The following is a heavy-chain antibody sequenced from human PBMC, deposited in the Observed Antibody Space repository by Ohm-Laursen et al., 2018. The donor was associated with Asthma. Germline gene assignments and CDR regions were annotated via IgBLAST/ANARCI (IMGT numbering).Heavy chain of an antibody. V-gene: IGHV4-34*01. J-gene: IGHJ5*02. CDR1: GGSFSGYY. CDR3: ARGYYDFWSGYFDWFDP. CDR2: INHSGST. D-gene: IGHD3-3*01. Sequence: TLSLTCPVYGGSFSGYYWSWIRQPPGKGLEWIGEINHSGSTNYNPSLKSRVTISVDTSKNQFSLKLSSVTAADTAVYYCARGYYDFWSGYFDWFDPWGQGTLVTVSS.